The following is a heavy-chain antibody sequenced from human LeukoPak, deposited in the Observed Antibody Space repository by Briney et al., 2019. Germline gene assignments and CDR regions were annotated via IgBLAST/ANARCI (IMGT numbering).Heavy chain of an antibody. V-gene: IGHV1-69*06. Sequence: GSSVKVSCKASGGTFSSYGISWVRQAPGQGLEWMGGIIPIFGTANYAQKFQGRVTITADKSTSTAYMELSRLRSDDTAVYYCARDQCSSTSCNNWFDPWGQGTLVTVSS. D-gene: IGHD2-2*01. CDR1: GGTFSSYG. J-gene: IGHJ5*02. CDR2: IIPIFGTA. CDR3: ARDQCSSTSCNNWFDP.